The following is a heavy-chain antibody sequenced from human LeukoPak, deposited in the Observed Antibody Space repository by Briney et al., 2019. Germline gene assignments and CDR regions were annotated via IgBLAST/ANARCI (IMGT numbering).Heavy chain of an antibody. CDR1: GFTFHDYA. CDR3: AKGPTYSSSSLFDY. CDR2: ISWNGGTI. V-gene: IGHV3-9*03. J-gene: IGHJ4*02. D-gene: IGHD6-6*01. Sequence: GGSLRLSCAASGFTFHDYAMHWVRQAPGKGLEWVSGISWNGGTIDYADSVKRRFSISRDNAKNSLYQQMSSLRPEDIALYYCAKGPTYSSSSLFDYWGQGILVAVSS.